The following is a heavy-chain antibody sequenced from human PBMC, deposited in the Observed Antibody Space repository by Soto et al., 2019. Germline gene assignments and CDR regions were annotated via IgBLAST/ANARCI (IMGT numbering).Heavy chain of an antibody. CDR1: GYTFTSYA. J-gene: IGHJ5*02. CDR3: ARGRSLTKLLWFARFDP. CDR2: INAGNGNT. Sequence: ASVKVSCKASGYTFTSYARHWVRQAPGQRLEWMGWINAGNGNTKYSQKFQGRVTITRDTSASTAYMELSSLRSEDTAVYYCARGRSLTKLLWFARFDPWGQGTLVTVSS. V-gene: IGHV1-3*01. D-gene: IGHD3-10*01.